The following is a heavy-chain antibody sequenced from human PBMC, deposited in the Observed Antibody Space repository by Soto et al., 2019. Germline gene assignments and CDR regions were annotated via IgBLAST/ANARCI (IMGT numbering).Heavy chain of an antibody. V-gene: IGHV1-46*01. CDR2: INPSCDST. D-gene: IGHD1-26*01. CDR1: GYTFTRYY. J-gene: IGHJ4*02. Sequence: ASVKVSCKACGYTFTRYYMHWVRQAPGQGLEWMGIINPSCDSTSYAQKFQGRVTMTRDTSTSTVYMELSSLRSEETAVYYCARVPMVQKYSGSYYFAYWGQGTLVTVSS. CDR3: ARVPMVQKYSGSYYFAY.